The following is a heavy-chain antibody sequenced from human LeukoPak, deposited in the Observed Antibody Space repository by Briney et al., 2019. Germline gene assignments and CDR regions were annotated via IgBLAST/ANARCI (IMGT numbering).Heavy chain of an antibody. CDR2: IYYSGST. Sequence: SETLSLTCTVSGGSISSSSYYWGWIRQPLGKGLEWIGSIYYSGSTNYNPSLKSRVTISVDTSKNQFSLKLSSVTAADTAVYYCARDHGIVGATGFGYWGQGTLVTVSS. CDR3: ARDHGIVGATGFGY. J-gene: IGHJ4*02. V-gene: IGHV4-39*07. CDR1: GGSISSSSYY. D-gene: IGHD1-26*01.